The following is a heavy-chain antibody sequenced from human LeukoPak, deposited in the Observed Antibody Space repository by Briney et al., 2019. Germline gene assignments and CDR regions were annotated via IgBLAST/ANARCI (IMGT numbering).Heavy chain of an antibody. V-gene: IGHV4-30-4*01. CDR2: IYYSGST. Sequence: SETLSLTCTVSGGSISSGGYYWSWIRQPPGKGLEWIGYIYYSGSTYYNPSLKSRVTISVDTSKNQFSLKLSSVTAADTAVYYCATSYDYGDYELDYWGQGTLVTVSS. J-gene: IGHJ4*02. CDR1: GGSISSGGYY. D-gene: IGHD4-17*01. CDR3: ATSYDYGDYELDY.